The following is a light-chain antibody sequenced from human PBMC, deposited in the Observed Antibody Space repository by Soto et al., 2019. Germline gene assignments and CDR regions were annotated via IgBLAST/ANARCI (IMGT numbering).Light chain of an antibody. Sequence: EIVLTQSTGTLSLSPGERATLSCRASQSISSSYLAWYQQKIGQAPRLLIYAASSRATGIPDRFSGSGSGTDFTLTISRLEPEDFAVYYCQQYGSSSYTFGQGTQLEIK. V-gene: IGKV3-20*01. CDR3: QQYGSSSYT. CDR2: AAS. J-gene: IGKJ2*01. CDR1: QSISSSY.